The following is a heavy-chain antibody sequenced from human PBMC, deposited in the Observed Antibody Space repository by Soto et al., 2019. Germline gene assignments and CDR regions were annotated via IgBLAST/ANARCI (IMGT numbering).Heavy chain of an antibody. Sequence: GGSLRLSCAASGFTFSNYYMSWIRQAPGKGLEWISYISSNSAYIKYADSVKGRFTISRDNAKNSVYLQMNSLRAEDTAVYYCARDLEVGTYLDFFDSWGQGSLLTVSS. D-gene: IGHD1-26*01. J-gene: IGHJ4*02. V-gene: IGHV3-11*06. CDR3: ARDLEVGTYLDFFDS. CDR2: ISSNSAYI. CDR1: GFTFSNYY.